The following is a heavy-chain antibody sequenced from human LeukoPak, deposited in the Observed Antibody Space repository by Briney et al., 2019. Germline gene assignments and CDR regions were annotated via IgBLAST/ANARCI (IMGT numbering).Heavy chain of an antibody. CDR3: ARGGSEQLAPPFDS. Sequence: GASVKVSCKASGYTFTAYYMHWVRQAPGQGLEWMGIINPSGGSTNYAQKLQGRVTMTRDTSTSTAYMELSSLRSGDTALYYCARGGSEQLAPPFDSWGQGTLVTVSS. CDR1: GYTFTAYY. J-gene: IGHJ4*02. CDR2: INPSGGST. D-gene: IGHD6-13*01. V-gene: IGHV1-46*01.